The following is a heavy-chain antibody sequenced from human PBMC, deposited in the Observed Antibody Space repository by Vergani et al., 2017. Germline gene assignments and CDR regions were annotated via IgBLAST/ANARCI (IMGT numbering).Heavy chain of an antibody. V-gene: IGHV3-48*03. CDR1: GFTFSSYE. CDR2: ISSSGSTI. J-gene: IGHJ3*02. Sequence: EVQLVESGGGLVQPGGSLRLSCAASGFTFSSYEMNWVRQAPGKGLEWVSYISSSGSTIYYADSVKGRFTISRDNAKNSLYLQMNSLRAEDTAVYYCAGSGIAAAGALGAFDIWGQGTMVTVSS. D-gene: IGHD6-13*01. CDR3: AGSGIAAAGALGAFDI.